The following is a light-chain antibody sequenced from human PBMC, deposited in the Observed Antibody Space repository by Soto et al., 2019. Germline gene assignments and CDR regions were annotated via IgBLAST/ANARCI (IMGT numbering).Light chain of an antibody. CDR2: EDS. Sequence: QSALTQPASVSGSPGQSITISCTGTSSDVGGYNHVSWYQQHPGKAPKLMLYEDSNRPSGISNRFSGSKSGNTASLTISGLQAEDEADYYCCSYAGSSSFVVFGGGTQLTVL. CDR1: SSDVGGYNH. J-gene: IGLJ2*01. V-gene: IGLV2-23*02. CDR3: CSYAGSSSFVV.